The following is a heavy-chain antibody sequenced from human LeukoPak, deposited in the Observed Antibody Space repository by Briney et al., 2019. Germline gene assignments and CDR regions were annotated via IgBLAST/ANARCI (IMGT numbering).Heavy chain of an antibody. CDR3: TTELIPTSSSPLHS. CDR1: GFTFSNAW. V-gene: IGHV3-15*01. D-gene: IGHD6-6*01. Sequence: GGSLRLSCAASGFTFSNAWMSWVRQAPGKGLEWVGRIKSKTDGGTTDYAAPVKGRFTISRDDSKHTLYLQMNSLKTEDTAVYYCTTELIPTSSSPLHSWGPGTLVTVSS. CDR2: IKSKTDGGTT. J-gene: IGHJ4*02.